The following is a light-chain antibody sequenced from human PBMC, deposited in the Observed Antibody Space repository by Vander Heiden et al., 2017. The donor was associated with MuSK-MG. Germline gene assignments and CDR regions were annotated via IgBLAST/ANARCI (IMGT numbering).Light chain of an antibody. CDR3: QQSRNWTFT. CDR2: DAS. V-gene: IGKV3-11*01. Sequence: EILLTRSPATLPFSPGEIATLSCRAIRSVSSYLAGDQKKPGEPPRLLIYDASNGATGITARFSGSGSGTDFTPTISSLQPEDFAVYCRQQSRNWTFTFGPGTKVDIK. CDR1: RSVSSY. J-gene: IGKJ3*01.